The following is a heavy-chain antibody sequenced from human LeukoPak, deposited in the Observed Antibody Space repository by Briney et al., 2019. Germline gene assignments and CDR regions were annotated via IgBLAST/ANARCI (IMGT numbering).Heavy chain of an antibody. V-gene: IGHV4-34*01. D-gene: IGHD3-3*01. J-gene: IGHJ4*02. CDR3: ASRTHGYDY. CDR1: GGSFSGYY. CDR2: INHSGST. Sequence: ETLETLSLTCAVYGGSFSGYYWRWIRQPAGKGLEWIGEINHSGSTNYNPSLKSRVTISVDTSKNQFSLKLSSVTAADTAVYYCASRTHGYDYWGQGTLVTVSS.